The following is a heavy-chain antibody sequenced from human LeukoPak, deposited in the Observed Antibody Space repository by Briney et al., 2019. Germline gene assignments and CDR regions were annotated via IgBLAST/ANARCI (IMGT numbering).Heavy chain of an antibody. D-gene: IGHD6-13*01. J-gene: IGHJ4*02. CDR1: GFTFSNYS. Sequence: PGGSLRLSCAASGFTFSNYSMNWVRQAPGKGLEWVSYISSSSSTIYYADSVKGRFTISRDNAKNSLYQQMNSLRAEDTAVYYCARGRQPLDYWGQGTLVTVSS. CDR2: ISSSSSTI. V-gene: IGHV3-48*01. CDR3: ARGRQPLDY.